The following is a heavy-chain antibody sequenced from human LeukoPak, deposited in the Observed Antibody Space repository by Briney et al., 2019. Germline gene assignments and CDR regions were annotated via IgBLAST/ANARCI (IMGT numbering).Heavy chain of an antibody. V-gene: IGHV3-21*01. CDR3: ARDPLEGSWYFDL. J-gene: IGHJ2*01. CDR1: GFTFSSYS. Sequence: GGSLRLSCAASGFTFSSYSVNWVRQAPGKGLEWVSSISSTSSYIYYADSVKGRFTISRDNAKNSLFLQMNSPRAEDTAVYYCARDPLEGSWYFDLWGRGTLVTVSS. CDR2: ISSTSSYI. D-gene: IGHD5-24*01.